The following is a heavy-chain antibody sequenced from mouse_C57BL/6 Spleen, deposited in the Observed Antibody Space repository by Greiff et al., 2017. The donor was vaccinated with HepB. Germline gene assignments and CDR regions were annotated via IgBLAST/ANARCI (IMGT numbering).Heavy chain of an antibody. CDR3: ARSLLRKYFDV. D-gene: IGHD1-2*01. V-gene: IGHV1-82*01. J-gene: IGHJ1*03. Sequence: VQLQQSGPELVKPGASVKISCKASGYAFRSSWMNWVKQRPGKGLEWIGRIYPGDGDTNYNGKFKGKATLTADKSSSTAYMQLSSLTSEDSAVYFCARSLLRKYFDVWGTGTTVTVSS. CDR1: GYAFRSSW. CDR2: IYPGDGDT.